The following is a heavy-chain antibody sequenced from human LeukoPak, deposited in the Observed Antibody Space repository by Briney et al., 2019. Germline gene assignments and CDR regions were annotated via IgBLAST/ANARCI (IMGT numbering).Heavy chain of an antibody. CDR2: IYTSGST. CDR3: ARDGSGSGWSYYFDY. Sequence: SETLSLTCTVSGGSISSYYWSWIRQPAGKGLEWIGRIYTSGSTNYNPSLKSRVTMSVDTSKHQFSLKLSSVTAADTAVYYCARDGSGSGWSYYFDYWGQGTLVTVSS. J-gene: IGHJ4*02. CDR1: GGSISSYY. V-gene: IGHV4-4*07. D-gene: IGHD6-19*01.